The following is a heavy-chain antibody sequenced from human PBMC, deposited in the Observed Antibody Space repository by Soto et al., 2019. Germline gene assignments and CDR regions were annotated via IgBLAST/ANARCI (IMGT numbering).Heavy chain of an antibody. J-gene: IGHJ5*02. CDR2: INPSGGST. CDR3: ARGSQLAIAYNWFDP. CDR1: GYTFTSYY. D-gene: IGHD6-13*01. Sequence: ASVKVSCKASGYTFTSYYMHWVRQAPGQGLEWMGIINPSGGSTSYAQKFQGRVTMTRDTSTSTVYMELSSLRSEDTAVYYCARGSQLAIAYNWFDPWGQGTLVTVSS. V-gene: IGHV1-46*03.